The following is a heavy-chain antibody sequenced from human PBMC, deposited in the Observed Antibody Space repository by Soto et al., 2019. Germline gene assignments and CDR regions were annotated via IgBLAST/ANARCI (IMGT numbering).Heavy chain of an antibody. D-gene: IGHD5-12*01. Sequence: EVQLLQSGGGLVQPGGSLRLSCTASGFIYSIYAMAWVRQAPGKGLEWVSAISGSGDETYYADSVKGRFTISRDNSKNTVYLQMTNLRAEDTAVYYCAKEIAVAVATPPEYWGQGTLVTVSS. J-gene: IGHJ4*02. CDR1: GFIYSIYA. CDR3: AKEIAVAVATPPEY. CDR2: ISGSGDET. V-gene: IGHV3-23*01.